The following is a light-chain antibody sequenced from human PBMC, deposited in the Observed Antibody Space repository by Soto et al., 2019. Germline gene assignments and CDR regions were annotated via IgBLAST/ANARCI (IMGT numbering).Light chain of an antibody. J-gene: IGLJ2*01. Sequence: QSALIQPPSVSGSPGQSVTISCTGTSSDVGSYDYVSWYQQHPGTVPKPMIYNVNTQPSGVPDRFSGSKSGNTASMTISGXXXXXXXXXXCCXYTSSAPVVFGGGTKLTVL. CDR1: SSDVGSYDY. CDR3: CXYTSSAPVV. V-gene: IGLV2-11*01. CDR2: NVN.